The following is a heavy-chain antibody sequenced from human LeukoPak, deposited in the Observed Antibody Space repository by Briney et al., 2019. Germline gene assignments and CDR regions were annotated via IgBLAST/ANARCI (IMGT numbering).Heavy chain of an antibody. CDR1: GGSISSYY. D-gene: IGHD3-10*01. J-gene: IGHJ4*02. Sequence: SETLSLTCTVSGGSISSYYWSWIRQPAGKGLEWIGRIYTSGSTNYNPSLKSRVTMSVDTSKNQFPLKLSSVTAADTAVYYCAGEVSEMATMVLDYWGQGTLVTVSS. CDR2: IYTSGST. V-gene: IGHV4-4*07. CDR3: AGEVSEMATMVLDY.